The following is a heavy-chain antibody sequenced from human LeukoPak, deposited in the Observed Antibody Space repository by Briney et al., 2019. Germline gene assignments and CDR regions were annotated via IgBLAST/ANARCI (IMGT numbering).Heavy chain of an antibody. Sequence: SETLSLTCIVSGGSISRYSWNWIRQSPGKGLEWVGYIAHSGTTSYKSSLKSRVTISVDTSKNRLSLRLTSVTAADTAVYYCARWDDSAWAFGNWGPGTLVTVSS. V-gene: IGHV4-59*08. D-gene: IGHD6-19*01. CDR1: GGSISRYS. CDR2: IAHSGTT. J-gene: IGHJ4*02. CDR3: ARWDDSAWAFGN.